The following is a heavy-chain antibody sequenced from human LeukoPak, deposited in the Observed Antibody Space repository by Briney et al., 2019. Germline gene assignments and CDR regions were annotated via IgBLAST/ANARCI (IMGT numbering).Heavy chain of an antibody. Sequence: SETLSLTCTVSGGSISSGGYYWSWIRQPPGKGLEWIGYIYYSGSTYYNPSLKSRVTISVDTSKNQFSLKLSSVTAADTAVYYCARAIPYSYGYWSTNWFDPWGQGTLVTVSS. D-gene: IGHD5-18*01. CDR2: IYYSGST. CDR3: ARAIPYSYGYWSTNWFDP. V-gene: IGHV4-30-4*01. J-gene: IGHJ5*02. CDR1: GGSISSGGYY.